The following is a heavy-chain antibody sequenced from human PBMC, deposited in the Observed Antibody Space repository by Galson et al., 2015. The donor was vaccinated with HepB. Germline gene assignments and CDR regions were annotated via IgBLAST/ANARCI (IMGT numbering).Heavy chain of an antibody. CDR2: NSYTGET. V-gene: IGHV4-61*01. J-gene: IGHJ3*02. Sequence: ATLSPTCTPSGGSVSSGNYYWRWIRQPPGKGLEWIGYNSYTGETEYNPALKNPVTISGDTSKNQFSLKMSSVTAADKAVYYCATSSLATILTAAPPGAFYIWGQGTVVTVSS. CDR1: GGSVSSGNYY. D-gene: IGHD5-12*01. CDR3: ATSSLATILTAAPPGAFYI.